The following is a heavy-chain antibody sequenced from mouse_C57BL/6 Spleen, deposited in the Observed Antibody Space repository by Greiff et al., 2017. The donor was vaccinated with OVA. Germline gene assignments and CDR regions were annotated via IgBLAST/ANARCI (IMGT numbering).Heavy chain of an antibody. CDR2: ISYDGSN. V-gene: IGHV3-6*01. CDR3: ARVTTVDLGLDY. D-gene: IGHD1-1*01. Sequence: EVKLMESGPGLVKPSQSLSLTCSVTGYSITSGYYWNWIRQFPGNKLEWMGYISYDGSNNYNPSLKNRISITRDTAKNQFFLKLNSVTTEDTAKYYCARVTTVDLGLDYWGQGTTLTVSS. J-gene: IGHJ2*01. CDR1: GYSITSGYY.